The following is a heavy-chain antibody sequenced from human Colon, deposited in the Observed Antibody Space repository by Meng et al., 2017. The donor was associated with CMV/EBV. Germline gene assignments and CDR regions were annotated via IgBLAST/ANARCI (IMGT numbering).Heavy chain of an antibody. Sequence: EVQLVESGGGLVKPGGSPRLCCAASGITFSTYSMNWVRQAPGKGLEWVSSIVSNNNYIYYADSVKGRFTISRDNAKNSVYLQMNSLTVEDTAVYYCARDYSSGFDSWGQGTLVTVSS. D-gene: IGHD6-19*01. V-gene: IGHV3-21*01. CDR1: GITFSTYS. CDR2: IVSNNNYI. CDR3: ARDYSSGFDS. J-gene: IGHJ4*02.